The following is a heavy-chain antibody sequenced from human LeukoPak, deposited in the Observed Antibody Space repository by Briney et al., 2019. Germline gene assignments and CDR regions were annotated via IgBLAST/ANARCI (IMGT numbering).Heavy chain of an antibody. J-gene: IGHJ4*02. V-gene: IGHV3-23*01. CDR2: ITANGGVK. CDR1: GFSFSDYP. D-gene: IGHD1-26*01. CDR3: GKDLDSGSYLPGVEY. Sequence: GGSLRLSCTTFGFSFSDYPMTWVRQAPGKGLEWVSVITANGGVKFYADSVKGRFTVSRDNSNNTLYLLMNSLRADETAVYYCGKDLDSGSYLPGVEYCGQGTLVTVSS.